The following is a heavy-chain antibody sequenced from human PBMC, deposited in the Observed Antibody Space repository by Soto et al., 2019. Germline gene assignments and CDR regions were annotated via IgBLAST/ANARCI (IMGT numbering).Heavy chain of an antibody. Sequence: SVKVSCKASGGTFSSYAISWVRQAPGQGLEWMGGIIPIFGTANYAQKFQGRVTITADESTSTAYMELSSLRSEDTAVYYCARTGAVAGNQFDYWGQGTLVTVSS. CDR3: ARTGAVAGNQFDY. CDR2: IIPIFGTA. D-gene: IGHD6-19*01. V-gene: IGHV1-69*13. CDR1: GGTFSSYA. J-gene: IGHJ4*02.